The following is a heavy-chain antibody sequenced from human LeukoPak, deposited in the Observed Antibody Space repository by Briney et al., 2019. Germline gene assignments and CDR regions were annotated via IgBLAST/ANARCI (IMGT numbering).Heavy chain of an antibody. V-gene: IGHV3-30*18. Sequence: PGGSLRLSCAASRFTFSSYGMHWVRQAPGKGLEWVTHISYDGSNKYYRESVKGRFTISRDNSKNMLYLQMDSLRPEDTAVYYCANWDGDKSAYDTWGQGTMVTVSS. CDR3: ANWDGDKSAYDT. CDR2: ISYDGSNK. CDR1: RFTFSSYG. J-gene: IGHJ3*02. D-gene: IGHD3-10*01.